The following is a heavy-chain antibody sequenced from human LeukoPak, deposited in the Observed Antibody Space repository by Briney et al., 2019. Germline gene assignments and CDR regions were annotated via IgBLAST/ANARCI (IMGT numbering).Heavy chain of an antibody. J-gene: IGHJ6*04. D-gene: IGHD3-10*02. CDR2: ISYDGSNK. CDR1: GFTFSSYG. CDR3: AELGITMIGGV. Sequence: GGSLRLSCAASGFTFSSYGMHWVRQAPGKGLEWVTVISYDGSNKYYADSVKGRFTISRDNSKNTLYLEMNSLTAEDTAVYYCAELGITMIGGVWGKGTTVTISS. V-gene: IGHV3-30*18.